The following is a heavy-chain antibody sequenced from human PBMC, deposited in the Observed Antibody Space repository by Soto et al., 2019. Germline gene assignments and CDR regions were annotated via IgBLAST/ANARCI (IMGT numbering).Heavy chain of an antibody. Sequence: GSLRLSGAASGFTFSSYAMHWVRQAPGKGLEWVAVISYDGSNKYYADSVKGRFTISRDNSKNTLYLQMNSLRAEDTAVYYCARDRAAAGTEWFDPWGQGTLVTVSS. J-gene: IGHJ5*02. V-gene: IGHV3-30-3*01. CDR2: ISYDGSNK. CDR3: ARDRAAAGTEWFDP. D-gene: IGHD6-13*01. CDR1: GFTFSSYA.